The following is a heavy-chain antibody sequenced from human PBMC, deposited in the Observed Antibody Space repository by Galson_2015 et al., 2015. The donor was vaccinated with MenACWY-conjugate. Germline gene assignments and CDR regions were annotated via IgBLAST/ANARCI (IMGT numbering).Heavy chain of an antibody. CDR2: ISPTDSHA. Sequence: QSGAEVKKPGESLQISCKGSGYRFSSYWTGWVRQMPGKGLEWMGIISPTDSHATYSPSFQGQVIISADKSINTAYLQWSNLRASDTTIYYCARCRYTSSASTYGLDVWGPGTTVTVSS. CDR1: GYRFSSYW. D-gene: IGHD5-24*01. CDR3: ARCRYTSSASTYGLDV. V-gene: IGHV5-51*01. J-gene: IGHJ6*02.